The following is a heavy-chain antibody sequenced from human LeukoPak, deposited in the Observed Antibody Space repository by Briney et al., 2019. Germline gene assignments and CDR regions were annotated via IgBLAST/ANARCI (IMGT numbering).Heavy chain of an antibody. D-gene: IGHD2-15*01. J-gene: IGHJ3*02. V-gene: IGHV3-74*01. CDR3: ARDRVVATYDAFDI. CDR1: GFTFSSYW. CDR2: INTDGSST. Sequence: PGGSLRLSCAASGFTFSSYWMHWVRQAPGKGLVWVSRINTDGSSTNYADSVKGRFSTSRDNAKNTLYLQMNSLRAEDTAVYYCARDRVVATYDAFDIWGQGTMVTASS.